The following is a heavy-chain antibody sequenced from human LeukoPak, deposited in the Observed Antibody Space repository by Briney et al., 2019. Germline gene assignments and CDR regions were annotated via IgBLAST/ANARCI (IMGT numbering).Heavy chain of an antibody. J-gene: IGHJ6*02. CDR1: GGSVSGYY. Sequence: SETLSLTCTVSGGSVSGYYWSWIRQPPGKGLEWIAYIYYSGNTNYNPSLESRVIISVDTSKNQFSLKMSSVTAADTAVYFCARFEGLNGMDVWGQGTTVTVSS. V-gene: IGHV4-59*02. CDR3: ARFEGLNGMDV. CDR2: IYYSGNT.